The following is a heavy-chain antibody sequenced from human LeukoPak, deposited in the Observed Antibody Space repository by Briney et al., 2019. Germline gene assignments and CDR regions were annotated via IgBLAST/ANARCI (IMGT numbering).Heavy chain of an antibody. CDR3: ARDAY. CDR1: GVSIGSHY. CDR2: VYNSGTT. J-gene: IGHJ4*02. V-gene: IGHV4-59*11. Sequence: SDTLSLTRTVSGVSIGSHYWSWIRQSPGKGLEWIGCVYNSGTTVYNPSLTGRVTISVDTSKNQYSLNLRSVTAADAAVYYCARDAYWGQGILVTVSS.